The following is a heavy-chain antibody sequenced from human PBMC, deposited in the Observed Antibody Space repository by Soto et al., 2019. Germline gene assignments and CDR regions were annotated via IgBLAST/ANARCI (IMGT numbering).Heavy chain of an antibody. CDR3: ARRIQLWLRVYYDSSGYYNFDY. D-gene: IGHD3-22*01. CDR2: INHSGST. J-gene: IGHJ4*02. V-gene: IGHV4-34*01. CDR1: GGSFSDCY. Sequence: SETLSLTCAVYGGSFSDCYWIWIRQPPGKGLEWIGEINHSGSTNYNPSLKSRVTISVDTSKNQFSLKLSSVTAADTAVYYCARRIQLWLRVYYDSSGYYNFDYWGQGTLVTVSS.